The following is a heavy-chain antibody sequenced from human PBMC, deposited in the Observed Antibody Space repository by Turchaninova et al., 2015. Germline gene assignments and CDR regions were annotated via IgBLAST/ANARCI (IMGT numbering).Heavy chain of an antibody. CDR2: FGTGVTNK. D-gene: IGHD6-13*01. CDR1: GFTFGNYA. V-gene: IGHV3-23*01. J-gene: IGHJ5*01. Sequence: EVQLLESGGGLVQPGGSLRLSCAASGFTFGNYAMNWVRQAPGEGLEWVSVFGTGVTNKXXXDSXXXRFXXSRDXSKNTXXLQXXXLRAEDTXXXYCAKKRAGXYPFXXWGQGTLVTXSS. CDR3: AKKRAGXYPFXX.